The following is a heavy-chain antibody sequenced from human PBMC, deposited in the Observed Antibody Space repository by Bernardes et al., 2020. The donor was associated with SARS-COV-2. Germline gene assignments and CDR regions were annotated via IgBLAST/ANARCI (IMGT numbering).Heavy chain of an antibody. D-gene: IGHD1-26*01. Sequence: GGSLRLSCAASGFMFNFYGMHWVRQAPGKGPEWVSIINRGNTPNYADSVKGRFTVSRDNSKNTLYLQMNNLRAEDTAVYYCAKNSGSYFGWFDPWGPGTLVTVSS. CDR3: AKNSGSYFGWFDP. CDR2: INRGNTP. V-gene: IGHV3-23*05. J-gene: IGHJ5*02. CDR1: GFMFNFYG.